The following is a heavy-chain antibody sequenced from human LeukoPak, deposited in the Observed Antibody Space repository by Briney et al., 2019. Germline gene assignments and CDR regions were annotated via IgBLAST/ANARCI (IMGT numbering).Heavy chain of an antibody. Sequence: GGSLRLSCAASGFTFSSYAMSWVRQAPGKGLEWVSTISGSGDSTFYADSVKGRFTISRDNSKNTLYLQMNSLRAEDTAVYYCARDRYSGWYLGYWGQGTLVTVSS. CDR2: ISGSGDST. V-gene: IGHV3-23*01. D-gene: IGHD6-19*01. CDR3: ARDRYSGWYLGY. CDR1: GFTFSSYA. J-gene: IGHJ4*02.